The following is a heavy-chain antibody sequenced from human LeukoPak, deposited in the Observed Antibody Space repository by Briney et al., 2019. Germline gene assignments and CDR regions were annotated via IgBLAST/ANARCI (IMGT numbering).Heavy chain of an antibody. D-gene: IGHD5-12*01. CDR1: GFTFSSYS. CDR3: ARVRRGYNNYMDV. CDR2: ISSSSSYI. Sequence: GGSLRLSCAASGFTFSSYSMNWVRQAPGKGLEWVSSISSSSSYIYYADSVKGRFTISRDNAKNSLYLQMNSPRAEDTAVYYCARVRRGYNNYMDVWGKGTTVTVSS. V-gene: IGHV3-21*01. J-gene: IGHJ6*03.